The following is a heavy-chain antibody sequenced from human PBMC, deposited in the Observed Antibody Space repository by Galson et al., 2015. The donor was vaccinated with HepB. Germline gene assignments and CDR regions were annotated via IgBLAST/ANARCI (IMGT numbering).Heavy chain of an antibody. D-gene: IGHD5-24*01. V-gene: IGHV5-51*03. Sequence: QSGAEVKKPGVSLEISCKGSGYSFTSYWIGWVRQMPGKGLEWMGIIYPGDSDTRYSPSFQGQVTISADKSIKTAYLQWRSLKASDTAMYYCARRPAGDGYTTFPFDYWGQGTLVTVSS. J-gene: IGHJ4*02. CDR3: ARRPAGDGYTTFPFDY. CDR2: IYPGDSDT. CDR1: GYSFTSYW.